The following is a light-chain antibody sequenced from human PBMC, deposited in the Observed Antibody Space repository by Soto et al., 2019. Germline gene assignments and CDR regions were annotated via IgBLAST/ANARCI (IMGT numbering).Light chain of an antibody. CDR2: GNS. V-gene: IGLV1-40*01. CDR1: SSNIGAGYD. Sequence: SVLTQPPSVSGAPGQRVTISCTGSSSNIGAGYDVHWYQQPPGTAPKLLIYGNSKRPSGVPDRFSGSKSGTSASLAITGLQAEDEADYYCQSYDSSLSVVVFGGGTKLTVL. CDR3: QSYDSSLSVVV. J-gene: IGLJ2*01.